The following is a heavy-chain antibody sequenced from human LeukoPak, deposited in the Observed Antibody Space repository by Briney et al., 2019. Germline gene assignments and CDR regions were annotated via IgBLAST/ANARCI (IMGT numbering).Heavy chain of an antibody. D-gene: IGHD3-3*01. J-gene: IGHJ5*02. CDR1: GGSFSGYY. CDR2: INHSGST. CDR3: ARGRYDFWSGTLGSWFDP. Sequence: PSETLSLTCAVYGGSFSGYYWSWIRQPPGKGLEWTGEINHSGSTNYNPSLKSRVTISVDTSKNQFSLKLSSVTAADTAVYYCARGRYDFWSGTLGSWFDPWGQGTLVTVSS. V-gene: IGHV4-34*01.